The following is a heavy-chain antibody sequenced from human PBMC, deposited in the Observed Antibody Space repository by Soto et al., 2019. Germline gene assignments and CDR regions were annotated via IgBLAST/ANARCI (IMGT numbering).Heavy chain of an antibody. CDR3: AREVSHGYVLRGMDV. CDR1: KFTITSYW. CDR2: INSDGSSI. V-gene: IGHV3-74*01. D-gene: IGHD5-18*01. J-gene: IGHJ6*02. Sequence: EVQLGESGGGLVQPGGSVRLSCAASKFTITSYWMHWVRQAPGKGLVWVSRINSDGSSISYADAVKGRFTISRDNAKNTLYLQMNSLRVEDTAVYYCAREVSHGYVLRGMDVWGQGTTVTVFS.